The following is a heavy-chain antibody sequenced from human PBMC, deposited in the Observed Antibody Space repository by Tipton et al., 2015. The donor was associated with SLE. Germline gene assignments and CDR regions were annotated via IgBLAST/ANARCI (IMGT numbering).Heavy chain of an antibody. Sequence: SLRLSCAASGFTFSDYWMHWVRQAPGKGLEWVAAISYDGTTESYADSVKGRFTISRDNSKNTLYLQMNSLRAEDTAVYYCARDGYCSGVNCFPGAYFDYWGQGTLVTVSS. D-gene: IGHD2-15*01. CDR1: GFTFSDYW. J-gene: IGHJ4*02. CDR2: ISYDGTTE. CDR3: ARDGYCSGVNCFPGAYFDY. V-gene: IGHV3-30*03.